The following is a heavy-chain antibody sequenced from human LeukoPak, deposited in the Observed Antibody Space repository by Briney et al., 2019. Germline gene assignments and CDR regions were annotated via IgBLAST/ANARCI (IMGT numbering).Heavy chain of an antibody. D-gene: IGHD3-10*01. CDR3: ASNSGGSGSHPVDY. V-gene: IGHV4-34*01. CDR1: GGSFSGYY. J-gene: IGHJ4*02. Sequence: SETLSLTCAVYGGSFSGYYWSWIRQPPGKGLEWIGLINHSGSTNYNPSLKSRVTISVDTSKNQFSLKLSSVTAADTAVYYCASNSGGSGSHPVDYWGQGTLVTVSS. CDR2: INHSGST.